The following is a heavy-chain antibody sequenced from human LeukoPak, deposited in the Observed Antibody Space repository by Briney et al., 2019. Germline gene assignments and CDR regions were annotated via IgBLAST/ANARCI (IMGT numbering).Heavy chain of an antibody. CDR3: AKGDNNILTGYYNSFDS. CDR1: GFTFSSYA. Sequence: AGGSLRLSCATSGFTFSSYAMSWIRQAPGKGLEWVSSISGSAISTNYADSVKGRFTISRDNSRNTLYLQMNSLRAEDTALFYCAKGDNNILTGYYNSFDSWGQGTLVTVSS. D-gene: IGHD3-9*01. CDR2: ISGSAIST. J-gene: IGHJ4*02. V-gene: IGHV3-23*01.